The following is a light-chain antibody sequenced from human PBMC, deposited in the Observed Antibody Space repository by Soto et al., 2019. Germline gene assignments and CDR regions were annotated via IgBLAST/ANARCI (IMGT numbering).Light chain of an antibody. CDR2: AAS. V-gene: IGKV1-9*01. CDR1: QGISSY. Sequence: DIQLTQSPSFLSASVGDRVTITCRASQGISSYLAWYQQKPGKAPTLLIYAASNLQSGVPSRFSGSGSGTEFTLTISSLQPDDFATYYCQQYNTYPWTFGQGTKVDIK. J-gene: IGKJ1*01. CDR3: QQYNTYPWT.